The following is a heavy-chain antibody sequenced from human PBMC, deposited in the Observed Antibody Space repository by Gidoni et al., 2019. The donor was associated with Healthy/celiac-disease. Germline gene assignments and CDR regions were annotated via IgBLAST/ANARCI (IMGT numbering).Heavy chain of an antibody. D-gene: IGHD2-15*01. V-gene: IGHV3-30-3*01. CDR3: ARGGIVVVVAATLGGIGIDY. CDR1: GFPFRSYA. Sequence: QVQLVESGGGVVQPGRSLRLSCAAPGFPFRSYAMHWVRQAPGKGLEWVAVISYDGSNKYYADSVKGRFTISRDNSKNTLYLQMNSLRAEDTAVYYCARGGIVVVVAATLGGIGIDYWGQGTLVTVSS. CDR2: ISYDGSNK. J-gene: IGHJ4*02.